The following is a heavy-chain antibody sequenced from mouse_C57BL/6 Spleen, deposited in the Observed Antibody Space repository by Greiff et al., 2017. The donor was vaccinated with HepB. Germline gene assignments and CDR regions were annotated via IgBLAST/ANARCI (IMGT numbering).Heavy chain of an antibody. CDR3: ARTRDYDGDFSWFAY. Sequence: VQLQQPGAELVKPGASVKMSCKASGYTFTSYWITWVKQRPGQGLEWIGDIYPGSGSTNYNEKFKSKATLTVDTSSSTAYMQLSSLTSEDSAVYYCARTRDYDGDFSWFAYWGQGTLVTVSA. CDR1: GYTFTSYW. D-gene: IGHD2-3*01. CDR2: IYPGSGST. V-gene: IGHV1-55*01. J-gene: IGHJ3*01.